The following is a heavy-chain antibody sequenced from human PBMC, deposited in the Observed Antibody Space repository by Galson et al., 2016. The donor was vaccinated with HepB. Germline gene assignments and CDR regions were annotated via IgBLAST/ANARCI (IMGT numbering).Heavy chain of an antibody. CDR3: ARRTNIYSAYDSWYLDL. Sequence: SETLSLTCAVYGGSFSGYYWTWLRQPPGKGLEWIGESNHGGTTNYNPSLKSRVIISVDTSKNQFSLKLSSVTAADTAVYYCARRTNIYSAYDSWYLDLWGRGFLVDVSS. V-gene: IGHV4-34*01. D-gene: IGHD5-12*01. CDR2: SNHGGTT. J-gene: IGHJ2*01. CDR1: GGSFSGYY.